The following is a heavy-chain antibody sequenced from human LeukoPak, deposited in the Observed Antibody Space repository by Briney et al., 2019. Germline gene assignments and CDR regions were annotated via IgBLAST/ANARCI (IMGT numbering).Heavy chain of an antibody. CDR3: ARKLGYCSSTSCYRSDAFDI. CDR1: SGSISSGSYY. J-gene: IGHJ3*02. CDR2: IYTSGST. Sequence: SLTLSLTCTVASGSISSGSYYWSWIRQPAGKGLEWIGRIYTSGSTNYNPSLKSRVTISVDTSKNQFSLKLSSVTAADTAVYYCARKLGYCSSTSCYRSDAFDIWGQGTMVTVSS. V-gene: IGHV4-61*02. D-gene: IGHD2-2*02.